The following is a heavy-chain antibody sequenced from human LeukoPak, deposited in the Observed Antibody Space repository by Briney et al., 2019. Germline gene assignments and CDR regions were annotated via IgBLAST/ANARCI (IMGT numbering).Heavy chain of an antibody. CDR3: ARVDELSLDY. D-gene: IGHD3-16*02. J-gene: IGHJ4*02. V-gene: IGHV4-30-2*01. Sequence: SQTLSLTCAVSGGSISSGGYSWSWIRQPPGKGLEWIGYIYHSGSTYYNPSLKSRVTISVDRSKNQFSLKLSSVTAADTAVYYCARVDELSLDYWGQGTLVTVSS. CDR2: IYHSGST. CDR1: GGSISSGGYS.